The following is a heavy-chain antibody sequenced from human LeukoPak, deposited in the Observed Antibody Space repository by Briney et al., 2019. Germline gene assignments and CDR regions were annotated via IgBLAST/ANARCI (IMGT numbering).Heavy chain of an antibody. V-gene: IGHV4-59*01. Sequence: SETLSLTCTVSGGSISSYYWTWIRQPPGKGLEWIGYIYHSGSTKYNSSLKSRVTMSVDTSKNQFSLKLSSVTAADTAVYYCARETTVVGSNWFDPWGQGILVTVSS. J-gene: IGHJ5*02. CDR2: IYHSGST. CDR3: ARETTVVGSNWFDP. D-gene: IGHD4-23*01. CDR1: GGSISSYY.